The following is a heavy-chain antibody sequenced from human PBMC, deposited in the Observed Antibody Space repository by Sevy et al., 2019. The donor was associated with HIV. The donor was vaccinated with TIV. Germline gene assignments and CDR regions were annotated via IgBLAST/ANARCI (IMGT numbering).Heavy chain of an antibody. J-gene: IGHJ4*02. CDR2: FDPEDGER. CDR1: GHTLTELP. V-gene: IGHV1-24*01. Sequence: VSVKVSCKFSGHTLTELPIHWVRQAPGKRLEWMGRFDPEDGERIYAQKFQGRVTMTDDTSTDTAYMELSSLRSEDTDRDYGASTRDYYSDNSGYFDYWGQGTLVTVSS. CDR3: ASTRDYYSDNSGYFDY. D-gene: IGHD3-22*01.